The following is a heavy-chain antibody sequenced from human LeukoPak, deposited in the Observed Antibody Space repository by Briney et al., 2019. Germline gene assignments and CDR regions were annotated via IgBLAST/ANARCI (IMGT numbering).Heavy chain of an antibody. D-gene: IGHD1-1*01. V-gene: IGHV4-59*01. Sequence: PSETLSLTCTVSGGSISSDYWSWIRQPPGKGLEWIGYIYYSGSTNYNPSLKSRVTISVDTSKTQFSLKLSSVTAAETAAYYCAREVGIGDYYYGMDVWGQGTTVTVSS. CDR1: GGSISSDY. CDR2: IYYSGST. CDR3: AREVGIGDYYYGMDV. J-gene: IGHJ6*02.